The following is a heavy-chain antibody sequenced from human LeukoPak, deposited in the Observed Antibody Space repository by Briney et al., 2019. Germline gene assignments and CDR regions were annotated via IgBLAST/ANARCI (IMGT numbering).Heavy chain of an antibody. CDR1: GFTFSSYA. CDR3: AKDPYGETTYYFDY. D-gene: IGHD4/OR15-4a*01. CDR2: TSGSGGST. J-gene: IGHJ4*02. V-gene: IGHV3-23*01. Sequence: GGSLRLSCAAFGFTFSSYAMSWVRQAPGEGLEWVSGTSGSGGSTYYADSVKGRFTISRDNSKNTLYLQMNSLRAEDTAVYYCAKDPYGETTYYFDYWGQGTLVTVSS.